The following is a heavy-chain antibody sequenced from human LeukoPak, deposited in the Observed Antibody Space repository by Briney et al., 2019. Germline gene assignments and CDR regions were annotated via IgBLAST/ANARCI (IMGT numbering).Heavy chain of an antibody. V-gene: IGHV3-64*04. CDR1: GFTFKSYA. D-gene: IGHD3-9*01. CDR2: INTNGANT. Sequence: GGSLRLSCSASGFTFKSYAMHWVRQAPGKGLEYVSSINTNGANTYYADSVKGRFTISRDNAKNSVYLQMNSLRAEDTAVYYCARWDDLLLIDYWGQGTLVTVSS. CDR3: ARWDDLLLIDY. J-gene: IGHJ4*02.